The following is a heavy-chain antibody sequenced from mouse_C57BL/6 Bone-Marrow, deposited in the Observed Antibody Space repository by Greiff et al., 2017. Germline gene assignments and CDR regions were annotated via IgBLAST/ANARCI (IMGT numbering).Heavy chain of an antibody. J-gene: IGHJ4*01. CDR3: ARSGTTVVARGGDY. CDR1: GYTFTSYW. Sequence: QLQQPGAELVKPGASVKMSCKASGYTFTSYWITWVKQRPGQGLEWIGDIYPGSGSTNYNEKFKSKATLTVDTSSSTAYMQLSSLTSEDSAVYYCARSGTTVVARGGDYWGQGTSVTVSS. V-gene: IGHV1-55*01. CDR2: IYPGSGST. D-gene: IGHD1-1*01.